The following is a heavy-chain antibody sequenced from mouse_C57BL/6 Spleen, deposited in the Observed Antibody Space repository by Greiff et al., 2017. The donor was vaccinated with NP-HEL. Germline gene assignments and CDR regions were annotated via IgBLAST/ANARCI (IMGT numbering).Heavy chain of an antibody. J-gene: IGHJ4*01. CDR2: IYPGSGST. CDR3: ARWDDYSYYYAMDY. Sequence: VQLQQPGAELVKPGASVKMSCKASGYTFTSYWITWVKQRPGQGLEWIGDIYPGSGSTNYNEKFKSKATLPVDTSSSPASMQLSSLPSEASAVYDCARWDDYSYYYAMDYWGQGTSVTVSS. D-gene: IGHD2-4*01. CDR1: GYTFTSYW. V-gene: IGHV1-55*01.